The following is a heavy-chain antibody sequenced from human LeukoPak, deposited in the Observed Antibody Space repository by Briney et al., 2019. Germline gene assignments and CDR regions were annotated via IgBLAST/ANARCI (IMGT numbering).Heavy chain of an antibody. D-gene: IGHD3-22*01. J-gene: IGHJ3*02. CDR2: IIPIFGTA. CDR3: ARTMEGYYYDSSGYYALDAFDI. V-gene: IGHV1-69*06. Sequence: SVKVSCKASGGTFSSYAISWVRQAPGQGLEWMGGIIPIFGTANYAQKFQGRVTITADKSTSTAYMELSSLRSEDTAVYYCARTMEGYYYDSSGYYALDAFDIWGQGTMVTVSS. CDR1: GGTFSSYA.